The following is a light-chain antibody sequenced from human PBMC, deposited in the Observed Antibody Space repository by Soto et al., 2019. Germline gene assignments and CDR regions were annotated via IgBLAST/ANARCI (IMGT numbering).Light chain of an antibody. V-gene: IGLV3-25*03. J-gene: IGLJ2*01. CDR3: QSADTSGRV. CDR1: PLPKQY. CDR2: KDT. Sequence: SYELTQPSSVSVSPGQTARITCSGDPLPKQYAYWYQQKPGQAPVMVIHKDTERPSGIPERFSCSSSGTTVTLTISGVQAEDEGDYYCQSADTSGRVFGGGTKVTVL.